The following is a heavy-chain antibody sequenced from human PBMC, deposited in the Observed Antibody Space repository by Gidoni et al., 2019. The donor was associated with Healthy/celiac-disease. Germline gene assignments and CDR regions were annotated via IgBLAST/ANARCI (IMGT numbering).Heavy chain of an antibody. CDR1: GSPLRSEW. Sequence: EVHLRESWRGLVQPGGSRRLSCAASGSPLRSEWLGWVREAPGTGRERVANIKQDGSEKYYVDSVKGRFTISRANATNSLYLPMNSLRAEDTAVYYCARDFIYYGSGSYSWGMDVWGQGTTVTVSS. J-gene: IGHJ6*02. CDR3: ARDFIYYGSGSYSWGMDV. CDR2: IKQDGSEK. D-gene: IGHD3-10*01. V-gene: IGHV3-7*01.